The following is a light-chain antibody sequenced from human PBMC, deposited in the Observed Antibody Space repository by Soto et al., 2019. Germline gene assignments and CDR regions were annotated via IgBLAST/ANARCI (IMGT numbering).Light chain of an antibody. V-gene: IGKV3-15*01. Sequence: EIVMTQSPATLSVSPGERVTFSCRASQSVTSNLAWYQHKPGQAPRLLISGASTGATGVPARFSGGGSGTEFTLTINSLQSEEFAVYYCQQYNTWPVTFGGGTKVEIK. CDR1: QSVTSN. J-gene: IGKJ4*01. CDR2: GAS. CDR3: QQYNTWPVT.